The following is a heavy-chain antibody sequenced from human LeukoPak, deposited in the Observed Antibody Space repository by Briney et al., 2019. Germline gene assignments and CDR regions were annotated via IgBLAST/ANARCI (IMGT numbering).Heavy chain of an antibody. CDR2: INHSGST. J-gene: IGHJ4*02. D-gene: IGHD1-26*01. CDR1: GGSFSVYY. Sequence: SETLSLTCAVYGGSFSVYYWSWIRQPPGKGLEWIGEINHSGSTNNNPSLKSRVTISVDTSKNQFSLKLSSVTAADTAVYYCARFSGSGSYYFDYWGQGTLVTVSS. CDR3: ARFSGSGSYYFDY. V-gene: IGHV4-34*01.